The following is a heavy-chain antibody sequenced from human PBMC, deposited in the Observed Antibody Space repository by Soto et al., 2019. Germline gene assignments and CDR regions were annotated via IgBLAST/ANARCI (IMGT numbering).Heavy chain of an antibody. D-gene: IGHD4-17*01. Sequence: GGSLRLSCAASGFTFSSYAMNWVRQAPGKGLEWVSLISHSGDYIYYADNVKGRFTISRDNSKNTLYLQMNSLRPDDTAVYYCAQPRFYGGNSHFDYWGQGTLVTVSS. CDR2: ISHSGDYI. CDR3: AQPRFYGGNSHFDY. CDR1: GFTFSSYA. V-gene: IGHV3-23*01. J-gene: IGHJ4*02.